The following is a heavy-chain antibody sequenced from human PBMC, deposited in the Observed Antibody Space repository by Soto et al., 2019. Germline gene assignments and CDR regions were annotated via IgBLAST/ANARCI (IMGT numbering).Heavy chain of an antibody. CDR1: GGSISSYY. V-gene: IGHV4-4*07. Sequence: SETLSLTCTVSGGSISSYYWSWIRQPAGKXLEWIGRIFTRGSTNYYPSLKSRVTMSVDTSKNQFSLKLSSVTAADTAVYYCARSGRHYFWSGYYYRAYYNYSMDVWGQGTTVTVSS. CDR3: ARSGRHYFWSGYYYRAYYNYSMDV. D-gene: IGHD3-3*01. CDR2: IFTRGST. J-gene: IGHJ6*02.